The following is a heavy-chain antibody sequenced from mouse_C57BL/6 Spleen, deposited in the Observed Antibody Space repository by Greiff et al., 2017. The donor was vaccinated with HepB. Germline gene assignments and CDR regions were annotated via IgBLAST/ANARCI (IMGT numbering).Heavy chain of an antibody. V-gene: IGHV1-72*01. J-gene: IGHJ4*01. Sequence: QVQLKQPGAELVKPGASVKLSCKASGYTFTSYWMHWVKQRPGRGLEWIGRIDPNSGGTKYNEKFKSKATLTVDKPSSTAYMQLSSLTSEDSAVYYCARETLYYDYDGPSMDYWGQGTSVTVSS. CDR3: ARETLYYDYDGPSMDY. D-gene: IGHD2-4*01. CDR2: IDPNSGGT. CDR1: GYTFTSYW.